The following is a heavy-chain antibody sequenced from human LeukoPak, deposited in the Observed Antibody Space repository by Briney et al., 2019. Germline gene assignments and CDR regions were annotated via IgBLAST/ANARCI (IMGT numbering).Heavy chain of an antibody. CDR3: ARGADDSSGYFAY. D-gene: IGHD3-22*01. Sequence: SETLSITCAVSGGSISSGGYSWSWIRQPPGKGLEWIGYIYHSGSTYYNPSLKSRVTISVDRSKNQFSLKLSSVTAADTAVYYCARGADDSSGYFAYWGQGTLVTVSS. CDR2: IYHSGST. J-gene: IGHJ4*02. CDR1: GGSISSGGYS. V-gene: IGHV4-30-2*01.